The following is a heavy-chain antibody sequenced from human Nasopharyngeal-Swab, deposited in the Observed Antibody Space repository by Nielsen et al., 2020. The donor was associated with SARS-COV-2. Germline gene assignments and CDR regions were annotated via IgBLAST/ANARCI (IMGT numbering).Heavy chain of an antibody. J-gene: IGHJ3*02. CDR3: ASSQAYNWNDSDAFDI. V-gene: IGHV3-11*04. D-gene: IGHD1-1*01. CDR1: GFTFSAYY. CDR2: ISSSGSTI. Sequence: GGSLGFSCAASGFTFSAYYMSWTRQAPGRGLEWVSYISSSGSTIYYADSVKGRFTISRDNAKNSLYLQMNSLRAEDTAVYYCASSQAYNWNDSDAFDIWGQGTMVTVSS.